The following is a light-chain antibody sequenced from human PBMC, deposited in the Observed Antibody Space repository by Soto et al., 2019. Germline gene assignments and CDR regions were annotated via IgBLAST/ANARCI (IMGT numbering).Light chain of an antibody. CDR3: QQFPTWT. CDR2: AAS. CDR1: QSVSNSY. Sequence: EIVLTQSPGILSLSPGERATLSCRASQSVSNSYLAWYQQKPGQAPRLLMYAASNRATGSPERFSGSGSGTDFTLTISRLEPEDFAVYYCQQFPTWTFGQGTKVEIK. V-gene: IGKV3-20*01. J-gene: IGKJ1*01.